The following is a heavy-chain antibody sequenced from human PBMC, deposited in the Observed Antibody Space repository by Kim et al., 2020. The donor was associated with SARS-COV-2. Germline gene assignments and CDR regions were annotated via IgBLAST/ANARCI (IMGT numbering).Heavy chain of an antibody. D-gene: IGHD5-18*01. CDR3: ARQAANSYDY. V-gene: IGHV6-1*01. J-gene: IGHJ4*02. CDR2: TYYRSKWDS. CDR1: GDAVSSTSAA. Sequence: SQTLSLTCAISGDAVSSTSAAWTWIRQSPLRGLEWLGRTYYRSKWDSDYALSVRSRITINPDTSKNQFSLLLSSVTPEDTAIYFCARQAANSYDYWGQGTPVTVSS.